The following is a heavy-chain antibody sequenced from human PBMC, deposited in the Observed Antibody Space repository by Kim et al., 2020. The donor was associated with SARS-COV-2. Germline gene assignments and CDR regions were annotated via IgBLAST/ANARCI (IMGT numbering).Heavy chain of an antibody. V-gene: IGHV3-7*01. J-gene: IGHJ3*02. Sequence: GGSLRLSCAASGFTFRSYWMTWVRQASGKGLEWVAYIKEDGSEKYYVDSVKGRFTISRDNAKNSVYLQMNSLRAEDTAGYYCARINRGRTTGDAYDTWGPGTMVTVSS. CDR1: GFTFRSYW. D-gene: IGHD1-26*01. CDR3: ARINRGRTTGDAYDT. CDR2: IKEDGSEK.